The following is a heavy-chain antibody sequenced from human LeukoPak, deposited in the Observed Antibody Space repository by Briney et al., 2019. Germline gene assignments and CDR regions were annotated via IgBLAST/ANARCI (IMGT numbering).Heavy chain of an antibody. J-gene: IGHJ4*02. CDR2: VSFDGSNK. Sequence: GGPLRLSCAASGFTFRTYSMHWVRQAPGKGLEWVAVVSFDGSNKYYVDSVKGRFTISRDDSRNTVSLQMNSLRAEDTAVYFCAREGKKYYLESNSHYYHDSPFDYWGQGTRVTVSS. CDR3: AREGKKYYLESNSHYYHDSPFDY. V-gene: IGHV3-30*04. D-gene: IGHD3-22*01. CDR1: GFTFRTYS.